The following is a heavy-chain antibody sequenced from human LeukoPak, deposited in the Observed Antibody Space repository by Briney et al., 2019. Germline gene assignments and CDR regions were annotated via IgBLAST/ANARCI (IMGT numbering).Heavy chain of an antibody. CDR1: GGSFSGYY. Sequence: ETLSLTCAVYGGSFSGYYWSWIRQPPGKGLEWIGEINHSGSTNYNPSLKSRVTISVDTSKNQFSLKLSSVTAADTAVYYCARGGVVPAAMYYWGQGTLVTVSS. D-gene: IGHD2-2*01. V-gene: IGHV4-34*01. CDR2: INHSGST. J-gene: IGHJ4*02. CDR3: ARGGVVPAAMYY.